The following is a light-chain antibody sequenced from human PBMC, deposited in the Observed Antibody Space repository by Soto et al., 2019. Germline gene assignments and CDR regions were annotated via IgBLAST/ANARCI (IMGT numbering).Light chain of an antibody. CDR2: GAS. CDR3: QQYGTPRSVT. CDR1: QSVDSNY. J-gene: IGKJ5*01. V-gene: IGKV3-20*01. Sequence: EIVLTQSPGTLSLSPGEEATLSCRASQSVDSNYLAWYQQKPGQTPRLIIYGASGRADGIPHRFSGSGFGTDFTLTISKVEPEDFAVYYCQQYGTPRSVTFGQGTRRRL.